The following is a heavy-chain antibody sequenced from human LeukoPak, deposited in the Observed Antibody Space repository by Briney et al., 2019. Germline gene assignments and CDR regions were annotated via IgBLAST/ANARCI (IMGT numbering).Heavy chain of an antibody. CDR3: AREARRYCTSTTCYMDFFFDY. J-gene: IGHJ4*02. CDR1: GGSVSDNH. Sequence: SETLSLTCDVSGGSVSDNHWSRIRLAAGKGLEWIGRIHSSGSTSYNPSLKSRVTLSIDTSKNEFALKLSSMTAADTAVYYCAREARRYCTSTTCYMDFFFDYWGQGTLVTVSS. V-gene: IGHV4-4*07. CDR2: IHSSGST. D-gene: IGHD2-2*02.